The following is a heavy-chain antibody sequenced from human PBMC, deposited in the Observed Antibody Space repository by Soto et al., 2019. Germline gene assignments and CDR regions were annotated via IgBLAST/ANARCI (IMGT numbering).Heavy chain of an antibody. V-gene: IGHV4-34*01. Sequence: QVQLQQWGAGLLKPSETLSLTCAVYGGSFSGYYWSWIRQPPGKGLEWIGEINHRGTTNYNPSLKSRVTISVDTSKNQFSLKLSSVTAADTAVYSCARHGDYVGVDSWGQGPLVTVSS. CDR1: GGSFSGYY. J-gene: IGHJ4*02. CDR3: ARHGDYVGVDS. D-gene: IGHD4-17*01. CDR2: INHRGTT.